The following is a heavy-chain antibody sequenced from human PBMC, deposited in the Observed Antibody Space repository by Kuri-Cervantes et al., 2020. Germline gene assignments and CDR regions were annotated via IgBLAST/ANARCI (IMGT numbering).Heavy chain of an antibody. D-gene: IGHD3-3*01. CDR2: IYYSGST. V-gene: IGHV4-28*01. CDR1: RYSISSNSW. Sequence: SCAVSRYSISSNSWWGWIRQPPGKGLEWIGYIYYSGSTYYNPSLESRVTISVDTSKNHLSLKLRSVTAADSAIYYCARLFDFWSGYADYWGQGTLVTVSS. J-gene: IGHJ4*02. CDR3: ARLFDFWSGYADY.